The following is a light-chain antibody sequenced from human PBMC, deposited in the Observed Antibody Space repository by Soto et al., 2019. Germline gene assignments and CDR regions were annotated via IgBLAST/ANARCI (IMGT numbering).Light chain of an antibody. CDR3: QSYDSSLSAVV. J-gene: IGLJ2*01. V-gene: IGLV1-40*01. CDR1: SSNIGAGYD. Sequence: QSVLTQPPSVSGAPGQRVTIYCTGRSSNIGAGYDLHWYQQLPETAPKLLIYGNSNRPSGVPDRFSGSKSGTSASLAITGLQAEDEAEYYCQSYDSSLSAVVFGGGTKLPVL. CDR2: GNS.